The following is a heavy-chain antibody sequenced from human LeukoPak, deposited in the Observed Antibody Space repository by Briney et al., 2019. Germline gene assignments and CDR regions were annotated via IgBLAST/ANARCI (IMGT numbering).Heavy chain of an antibody. D-gene: IGHD2-15*01. J-gene: IGHJ4*02. Sequence: GGSLRLSCAASRFTFSSYWMSWVRQAPGKGLEWVANIKQDGSEKYYVDFVKGRFTISRDNAKSSLYLQMNRLRAEDTAVYYCARDAPPYCSGGSCYSRYWGQGALVTVSS. CDR1: RFTFSSYW. V-gene: IGHV3-7*01. CDR2: IKQDGSEK. CDR3: ARDAPPYCSGGSCYSRY.